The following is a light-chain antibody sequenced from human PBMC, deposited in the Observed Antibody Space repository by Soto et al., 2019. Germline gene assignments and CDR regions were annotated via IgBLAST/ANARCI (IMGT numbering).Light chain of an antibody. J-gene: IGLJ2*01. V-gene: IGLV2-23*03. Sequence: QSALTQPASVSGSPGQSITISCTGTNRDVGSYNLVSWYQHHPGKAPKLMIYEGSKRPSGVSDRFSGSKSGNTASLTISGLQAEDEADYYCCSYAGSNTFVVFGGGTKVTVL. CDR2: EGS. CDR3: CSYAGSNTFVV. CDR1: NRDVGSYNL.